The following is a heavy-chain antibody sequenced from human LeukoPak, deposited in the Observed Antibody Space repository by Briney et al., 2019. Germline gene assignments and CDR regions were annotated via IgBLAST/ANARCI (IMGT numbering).Heavy chain of an antibody. Sequence: ASVKVSCKASGYTFTSYYMHWVRQAPVQGLEWMGIINPSGGSTSYAQKFQGRVTMTRDMSTSTVYMELSSLRSEDTAVYYCATIRGYSGYDLGDRYFDYWGQGTLVTVSS. V-gene: IGHV1-46*01. D-gene: IGHD5-12*01. CDR3: ATIRGYSGYDLGDRYFDY. J-gene: IGHJ4*02. CDR2: INPSGGST. CDR1: GYTFTSYY.